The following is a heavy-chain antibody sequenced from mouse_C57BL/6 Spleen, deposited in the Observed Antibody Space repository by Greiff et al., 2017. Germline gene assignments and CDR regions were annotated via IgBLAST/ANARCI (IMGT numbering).Heavy chain of an antibody. D-gene: IGHD2-4*01. J-gene: IGHJ1*03. V-gene: IGHV5-9-1*02. CDR2: ISSGGDYI. Sequence: EVQGVESGEGLVKPGGSLKLSCAASGFTFSSYAMSWVRQTPEKRLEWVAYISSGGDYIYYADTVKGRFTISRDNARNTLYLQMSSLKSEDTAMYYCTRVYDYRWYFDVWGTGTTVTVSS. CDR1: GFTFSSYA. CDR3: TRVYDYRWYFDV.